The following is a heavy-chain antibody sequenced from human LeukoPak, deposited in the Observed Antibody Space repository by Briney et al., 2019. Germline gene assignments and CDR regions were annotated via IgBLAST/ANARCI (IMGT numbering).Heavy chain of an antibody. CDR2: IATDGGT. CDR1: GFTFSSYW. J-gene: IGHJ5*02. V-gene: IGHV3-74*01. D-gene: IGHD6-13*01. CDR3: VCVGLLRAGKEGP. Sequence: PGGSLRLSCAVSGFTFSSYWMHWVRQAPGKGLEWVSHIATDGGTGYADSVNGRFTISRDNAKSTLYLQMNSLRDEDTAVYYCVCVGLLRAGKEGPWGQGTLVTVSS.